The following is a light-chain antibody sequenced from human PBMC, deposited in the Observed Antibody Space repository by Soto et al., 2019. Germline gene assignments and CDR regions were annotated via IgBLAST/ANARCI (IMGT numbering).Light chain of an antibody. Sequence: QSALTQPPSASGSPGQSVTISCTGTRDDVGGYNYVSWYQQHPGKAPKIMIYEVNKRPSGVPARFSGSKSGNTASLTVSGLQAEDEAVYYYNSYVTSNVVIFGGGTKLTVL. CDR2: EVN. J-gene: IGLJ2*01. CDR1: RDDVGGYNY. V-gene: IGLV2-8*01. CDR3: NSYVTSNVVI.